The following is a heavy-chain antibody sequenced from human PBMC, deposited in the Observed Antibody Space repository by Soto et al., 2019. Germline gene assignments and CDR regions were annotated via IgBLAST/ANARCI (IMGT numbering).Heavy chain of an antibody. J-gene: IGHJ5*02. CDR2: ITSSSSTI. CDR1: GFTFSSYS. V-gene: IGHV3-48*04. Sequence: EVQLVESGGGLVQPGGSLRLSCAASGFTFSSYSMNWVRQAPGKGLEWVSYITSSSSTIYYADSVKGRFTISRDNAKNSLYLQMNSLRAEDTAVYYCARDLLAATPYNWFDPWGQGTLVTVSS. D-gene: IGHD2-15*01. CDR3: ARDLLAATPYNWFDP.